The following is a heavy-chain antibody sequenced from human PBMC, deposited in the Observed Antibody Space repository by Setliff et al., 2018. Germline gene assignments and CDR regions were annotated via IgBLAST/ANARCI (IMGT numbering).Heavy chain of an antibody. CDR3: ARDQWVRSPPLYFSYSMDV. V-gene: IGHV4-4*07. CDR2: ISTSGNT. Sequence: TLSLTCSVYGESFSNNYWSWIRQPAGKGLEWIGRISTSGNTNYNPSLKSRVTVSLDTSKNQFSLKLTSMTAADTAVYYCARDQWVRSPPLYFSYSMDVWGQGTTVTVSS. J-gene: IGHJ6*02. CDR1: GESFSNNY. D-gene: IGHD5-12*01.